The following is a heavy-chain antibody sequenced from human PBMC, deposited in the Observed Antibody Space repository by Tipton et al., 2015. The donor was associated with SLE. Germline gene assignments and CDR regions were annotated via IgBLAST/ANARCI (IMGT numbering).Heavy chain of an antibody. Sequence: QLVQSGAEVKKPGASVKVSCKASGYTFTSYGISWVRQAPGQGLEWMGRINPNSGGTNYAQKFQGRVTMTRDTSTSTVYMELSSLRSEDTAVYYCARVEGQWFNYYYFYGLDVWGQGTTVTVSS. CDR3: ARVEGQWFNYYYFYGLDV. CDR2: INPNSGGT. V-gene: IGHV1-2*06. J-gene: IGHJ6*02. D-gene: IGHD3-22*01. CDR1: GYTFTSYG.